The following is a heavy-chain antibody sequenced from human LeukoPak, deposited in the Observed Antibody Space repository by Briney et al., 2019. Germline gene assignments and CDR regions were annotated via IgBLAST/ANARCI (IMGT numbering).Heavy chain of an antibody. V-gene: IGHV4-34*01. CDR2: INHSGST. CDR1: GGSFSGYY. Sequence: SETLSLTCAVYGGSFSGYYWSWIRQPPGKGLEWIGEINHSGSTNYNPSLKSRVTISVDTSKNQFSLKLSSVTAADTAVYYCHLQIAPKDDYWGQGTLVTVSS. J-gene: IGHJ4*02. CDR3: HLQIAPKDDY.